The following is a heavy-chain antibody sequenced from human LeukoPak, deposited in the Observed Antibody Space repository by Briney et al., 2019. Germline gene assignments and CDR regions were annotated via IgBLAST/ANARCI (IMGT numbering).Heavy chain of an antibody. CDR1: GFTFSSYS. Sequence: GGSLRLSCAASGFTFSSYSMHWVRQAPGKGLEWVAVISYDGSNKYYADSVKGRFTISRDNSKNTLYLQMNSLRAEDTAVYYCASNVGMDVWGQGTTVTVSS. CDR2: ISYDGSNK. CDR3: ASNVGMDV. V-gene: IGHV3-30*03. J-gene: IGHJ6*02.